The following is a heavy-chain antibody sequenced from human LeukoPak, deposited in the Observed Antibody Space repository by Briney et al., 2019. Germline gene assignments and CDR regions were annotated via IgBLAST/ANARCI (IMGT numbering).Heavy chain of an antibody. J-gene: IGHJ4*02. D-gene: IGHD1-26*01. Sequence: HPGGSLRLSCAASGFTFSNYWMHWVRQAPGKGLVWVTRINTDGSTTSYADSVEGRFTISRDNAKNTLYLQMNSLRAEDTAVYYCARDNSGSYYWGQGTLVTVSS. CDR3: ARDNSGSYY. CDR1: GFTFSNYW. V-gene: IGHV3-74*01. CDR2: INTDGSTT.